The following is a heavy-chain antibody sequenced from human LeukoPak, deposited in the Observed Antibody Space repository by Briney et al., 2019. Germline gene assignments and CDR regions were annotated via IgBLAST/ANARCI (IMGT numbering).Heavy chain of an antibody. J-gene: IGHJ5*02. CDR2: IYTSGST. CDR3: ARCGAQLNWFDP. D-gene: IGHD2-2*01. Sequence: SETLSLTCTVSGASISSYYWSWIRQPAGKGLEWIGRIYTSGSTNYNPSLKSRVTMSADTSKNQFSLKLSSVTAADTAVYYCARCGAQLNWFDPWGQGTLVTVSS. CDR1: GASISSYY. V-gene: IGHV4-4*07.